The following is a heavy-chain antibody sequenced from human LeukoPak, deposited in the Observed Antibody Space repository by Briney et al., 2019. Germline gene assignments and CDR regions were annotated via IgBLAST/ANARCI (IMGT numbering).Heavy chain of an antibody. V-gene: IGHV3-53*01. D-gene: IGHD3-10*01. CDR3: ARGGQYYYFMDV. Sequence: GGSLRLSCAASGFTVSSNYMSWVRQAPGKGLEWVSVIYSGGDTYYADSVKGRFTISRDNPKNTLYLQMHNLRAEDTAVYYCARGGQYYYFMDVWGKGTTVTISS. J-gene: IGHJ6*03. CDR2: IYSGGDT. CDR1: GFTVSSNY.